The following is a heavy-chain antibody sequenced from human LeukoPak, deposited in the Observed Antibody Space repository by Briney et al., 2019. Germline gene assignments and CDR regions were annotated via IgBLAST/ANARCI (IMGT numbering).Heavy chain of an antibody. CDR1: GFTFDDYA. CDR2: ISWNSGSI. Sequence: GRSLRLSCAASGFTFDDYAMHWVRQAPGKGLEGVSGISWNSGSIGYADSVKGRFTISRDNAKNSLYLQMNSLRAEDTALYYCARGTLYYCYYGMDVWGQGNTVTVSS. V-gene: IGHV3-9*01. J-gene: IGHJ6*02. CDR3: ARGTLYYCYYGMDV.